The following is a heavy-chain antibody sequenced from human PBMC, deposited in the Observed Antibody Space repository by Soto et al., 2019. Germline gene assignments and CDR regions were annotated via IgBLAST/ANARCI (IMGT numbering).Heavy chain of an antibody. Sequence: GESLKISCKGSGYSFTSYWISLVRQMPGKGLEWMGRIDPSDSYTNYSPSFQGHVTISADKSISTAYLQWSSLKASDTAMYYCARHSQDVDCGGRMGYWGQGTLVTVSS. CDR2: IDPSDSYT. J-gene: IGHJ4*02. D-gene: IGHD4-17*01. V-gene: IGHV5-10-1*01. CDR1: GYSFTSYW. CDR3: ARHSQDVDCGGRMGY.